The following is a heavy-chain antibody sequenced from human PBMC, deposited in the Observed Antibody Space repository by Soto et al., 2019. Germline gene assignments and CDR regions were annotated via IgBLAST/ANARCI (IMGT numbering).Heavy chain of an antibody. V-gene: IGHV1-3*01. CDR3: ARGIATGQLDP. D-gene: IGHD2-15*01. J-gene: IGHJ5*02. CDR2: INPDNGNT. Sequence: ASVKVSCRASGYTFTRYTMNWVRQAPGQRLEWMGWINPDNGNTKSSQKFQDRVIITRDTSASTAYMDLSSLRSEDTAVYYCARGIATGQLDPWGQGTLVTVSS. CDR1: GYTFTRYT.